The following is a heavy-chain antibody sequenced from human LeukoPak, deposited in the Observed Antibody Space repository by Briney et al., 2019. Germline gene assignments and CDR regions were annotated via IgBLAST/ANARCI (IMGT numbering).Heavy chain of an antibody. D-gene: IGHD1-26*01. CDR1: GGSISSGSYY. CDR2: IYTSGST. J-gene: IGHJ5*02. CDR3: ARLFSGSYTNWFDP. Sequence: PSETLSLTCTVSGGSISSGSYYWSWIRQPAGKGLEWIGRIYTSGSTNYNPSLKSRVTISVDTSKNQFSLKLSSVTAADTAVYYCARLFSGSYTNWFDPWGQGTLVTVSS. V-gene: IGHV4-61*02.